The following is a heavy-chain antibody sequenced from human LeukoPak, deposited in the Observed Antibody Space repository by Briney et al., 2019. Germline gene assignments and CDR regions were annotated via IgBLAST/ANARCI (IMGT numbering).Heavy chain of an antibody. CDR1: GDSISTYY. Sequence: KTSETLSLTCTVSGDSISTYYWSWIRQPPGKGLEWIGYIYYSGSTNYNPSLKSRVTISVDTSKNQFSLKLSSVTAADTAVYYCARQNLDCSSTSCQYYFDYWGQGTLVTVSS. CDR3: ARQNLDCSSTSCQYYFDY. V-gene: IGHV4-59*08. J-gene: IGHJ4*02. CDR2: IYYSGST. D-gene: IGHD2-2*01.